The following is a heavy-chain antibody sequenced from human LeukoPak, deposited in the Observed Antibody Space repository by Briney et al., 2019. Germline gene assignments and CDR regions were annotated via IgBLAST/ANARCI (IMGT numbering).Heavy chain of an antibody. CDR2: IYYSGST. CDR3: AIDVRMGGHYYDSSGYNWFDP. D-gene: IGHD3-22*01. Sequence: SETLSLTCTVSGGSITTGDYYWSWIRQSPGKGLEWIGYIYYSGSTYYNPSLKSRVTISVDTSKNQFSLKLSSVTAADTAVYYCAIDVRMGGHYYDSSGYNWFDPWGQGTLVTVSS. V-gene: IGHV4-30-4*01. CDR1: GGSITTGDYY. J-gene: IGHJ5*02.